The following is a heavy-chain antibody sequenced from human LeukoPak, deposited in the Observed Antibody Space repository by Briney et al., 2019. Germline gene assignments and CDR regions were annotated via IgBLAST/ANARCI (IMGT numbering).Heavy chain of an antibody. CDR2: IYSGGST. CDR3: ARGACSSTSCYGFYYYGMDV. CDR1: GFTVSSNY. Sequence: GGSLRLSCAASGFTVSSNYMNWVRQAPGKGLEWVSVIYSGGSTYYADSVKGRFTISRHNSKNTLYLQMNSLRAEDTAVYYCARGACSSTSCYGFYYYGMDVWGQGTTVTVSS. V-gene: IGHV3-53*04. J-gene: IGHJ6*02. D-gene: IGHD2-2*01.